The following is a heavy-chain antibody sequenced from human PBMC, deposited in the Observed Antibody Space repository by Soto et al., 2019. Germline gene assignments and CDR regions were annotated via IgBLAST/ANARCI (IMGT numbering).Heavy chain of an antibody. J-gene: IGHJ4*02. CDR1: GYTFTSYI. CDR3: ARDVVGYRSRPTCPLDF. V-gene: IGHV1-18*01. Sequence: GSSVKVSCKASGYTFTSYIINWVRQSPVQGLEWMGWINAYNGDTNFAQKFQGRVTLTTDTSTTTAYIELRSLRPDDTAVYYFARDVVGYRSRPTCPLDFWAQGTQVTVSS. D-gene: IGHD2-2*01. CDR2: INAYNGDT.